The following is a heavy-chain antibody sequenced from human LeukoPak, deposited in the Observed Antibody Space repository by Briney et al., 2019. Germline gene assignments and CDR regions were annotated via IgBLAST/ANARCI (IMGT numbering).Heavy chain of an antibody. J-gene: IGHJ4*02. CDR2: IISSSSYI. D-gene: IGHD3-10*01. CDR3: ATSEYHYGLVDY. V-gene: IGHV3-21*01. Sequence: SGGSLRLSCAASGLTISFSVYSTNWVRQAPGKGLEWVSSIISSSSYIYYADSVKGRFTISRDNAKNSLYLRMNTLRAEDTAVYYCATSEYHYGLVDYWGQGTLVTVSS. CDR1: GLTISFSVYS.